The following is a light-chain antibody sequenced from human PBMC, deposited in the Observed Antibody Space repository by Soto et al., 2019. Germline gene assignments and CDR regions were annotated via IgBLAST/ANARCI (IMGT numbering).Light chain of an antibody. J-gene: IGLJ2*01. CDR2: DVS. V-gene: IGLV2-14*03. CDR3: SSYTSNSARV. CDR1: SSDVGGFNY. Sequence: QAASVSGSPGQSITISCTGTSSDVGGFNYVSWYQQHPGKAPKLMIYDVSNRPSGVSNRFTGSKSGNTASLTISGLQAEDEADYYCSSYTSNSARVFGGGTKVTVL.